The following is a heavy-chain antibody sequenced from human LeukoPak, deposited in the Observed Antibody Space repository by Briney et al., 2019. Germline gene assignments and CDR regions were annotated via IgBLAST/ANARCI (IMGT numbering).Heavy chain of an antibody. CDR3: GRGVRDGYNLHY. Sequence: PGGSLRLSCAASGFTFSSYAMSWVRQAPGKGLEWVSAISGSGGSTYYADSVKGRFTISRDNSKNTLYLQMNSLRAEDTAVYYCGRGVRDGYNLHYWGQGTLVTVSS. J-gene: IGHJ4*02. CDR1: GFTFSSYA. D-gene: IGHD5-24*01. V-gene: IGHV3-23*01. CDR2: ISGSGGST.